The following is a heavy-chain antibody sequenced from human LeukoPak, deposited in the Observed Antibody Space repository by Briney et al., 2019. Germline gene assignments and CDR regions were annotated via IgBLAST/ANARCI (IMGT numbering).Heavy chain of an antibody. Sequence: GGSLRLSCTASGFTFSSYAMHWVRQAPGKGLEWVAVISYDGSNRYYADSVKGRFTISRDNAKNSLYLQMNSLRAEDTAVYYCARGGEDIVVVTALDYFDYWGQGTLVTVSS. CDR3: ARGGEDIVVVTALDYFDY. V-gene: IGHV3-30*04. CDR2: ISYDGSNR. D-gene: IGHD2-21*02. CDR1: GFTFSSYA. J-gene: IGHJ4*02.